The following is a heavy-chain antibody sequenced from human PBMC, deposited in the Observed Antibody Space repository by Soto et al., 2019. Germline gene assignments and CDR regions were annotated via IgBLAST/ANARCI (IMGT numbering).Heavy chain of an antibody. D-gene: IGHD3-22*01. V-gene: IGHV1-8*01. Sequence: ASLKLSCKASGYTFTSYDINWVRQATGQGLEWMGWMNPNSGNTGYAQKFQGRVTMTRNTSISTAYMELSSLRSEDTAVYYCARTNYYDTSGHPNWLDPWGKGTLVTLSS. CDR3: ARTNYYDTSGHPNWLDP. CDR2: MNPNSGNT. J-gene: IGHJ5*02. CDR1: GYTFTSYD.